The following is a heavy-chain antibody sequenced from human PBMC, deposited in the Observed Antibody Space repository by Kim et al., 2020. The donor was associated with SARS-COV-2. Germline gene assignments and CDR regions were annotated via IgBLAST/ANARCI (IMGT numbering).Heavy chain of an antibody. V-gene: IGHV3-23*01. CDR3: AKDLKVTGYQYYYYYYGMDV. D-gene: IGHD3-9*01. Sequence: GGSLRLSCAASGFTFSSYAMSWVRQAPGKGLEWVSAISGSGGSTYYADSMKGRFTISRDNSKNTLYLQMNSLRAEDTAVYYCAKDLKVTGYQYYYYYYGMDVWGQGTTVTVSS. J-gene: IGHJ6*02. CDR2: ISGSGGST. CDR1: GFTFSSYA.